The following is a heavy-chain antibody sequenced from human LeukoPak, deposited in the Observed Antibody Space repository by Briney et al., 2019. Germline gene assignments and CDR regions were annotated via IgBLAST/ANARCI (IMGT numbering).Heavy chain of an antibody. CDR2: IYYSGST. CDR1: GGSISSYY. J-gene: IGHJ4*02. CDR3: ARDVEDSSGSRFDY. V-gene: IGHV4-59*01. D-gene: IGHD3-22*01. Sequence: KPSETLSLTCTVSGGSISSYYWSWIRQPPGKGLEWIGYIYYSGSTNYNPSLKSRVTISVDTSKNQFSLKLSSVTAADTAVYYCARDVEDSSGSRFDYWGQGTLVTVSS.